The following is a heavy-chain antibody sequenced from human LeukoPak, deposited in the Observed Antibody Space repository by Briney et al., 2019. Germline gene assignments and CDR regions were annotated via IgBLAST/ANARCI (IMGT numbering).Heavy chain of an antibody. CDR2: IYYSGST. CDR3: ERDNWNYGSSMDV. V-gene: IGHV4-59*01. J-gene: IGHJ6*02. CDR1: GGSISSYY. Sequence: SETLSLTCTVSGGSISSYYWSWIRQPPGKGLEWIGYIYYSGSTNYNPSLKSRVTISVDTSKNQFSLKLSSVTAADTAVYYCERDNWNYGSSMDVWGQGTTVTVSS. D-gene: IGHD1-7*01.